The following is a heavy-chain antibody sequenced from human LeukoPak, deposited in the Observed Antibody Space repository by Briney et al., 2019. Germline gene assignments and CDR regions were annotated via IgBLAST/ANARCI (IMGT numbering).Heavy chain of an antibody. J-gene: IGHJ4*02. V-gene: IGHV3-53*01. CDR2: IYSGGST. Sequence: PSETLSLTCTVSGGSVSSSSYYWSWVRQAPGKGLEWVSVIYSGGSTYYADSVKGRFTISRDNSKNTLYLQMNSLRAEDTAVYYCARGSCSSGWDPAFDYWGQGTLVTVSS. CDR1: GGSVSSSSYY. D-gene: IGHD6-19*01. CDR3: ARGSCSSGWDPAFDY.